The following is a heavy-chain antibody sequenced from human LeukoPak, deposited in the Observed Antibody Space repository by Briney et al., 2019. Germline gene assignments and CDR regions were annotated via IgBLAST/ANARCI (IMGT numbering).Heavy chain of an antibody. D-gene: IGHD1/OR15-1a*01. CDR3: SRGWKNNPFDY. J-gene: IGHJ4*02. Sequence: GRSLTLSCAASEFTFTTYGMHWVRQAPGKGLEWVAFIYYDGSNIYYADYVKGRFTISRDISKNTLYLQMDSLRAEDTAIYYCSRGWKNNPFDYRGQGTLVTVSS. CDR2: IYYDGSNI. V-gene: IGHV3-33*01. CDR1: EFTFTTYG.